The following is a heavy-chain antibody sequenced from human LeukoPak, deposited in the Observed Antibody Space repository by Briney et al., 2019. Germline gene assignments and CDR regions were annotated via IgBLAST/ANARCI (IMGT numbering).Heavy chain of an antibody. CDR1: GYTFTGYF. CDR2: INPNSGGT. J-gene: IGHJ6*03. D-gene: IGHD5-18*01. Sequence: ASVKVSCKASGYTFTGYFMHWVRQAPGQGLEWMGWINPNSGGTNYAQNLQGRVTMTRDTSISTAYMEVSGLRSDDTAVYYCAREKRIDTTRGAFYYDYMEVWGKGTTVTVSS. V-gene: IGHV1-2*02. CDR3: AREKRIDTTRGAFYYDYMEV.